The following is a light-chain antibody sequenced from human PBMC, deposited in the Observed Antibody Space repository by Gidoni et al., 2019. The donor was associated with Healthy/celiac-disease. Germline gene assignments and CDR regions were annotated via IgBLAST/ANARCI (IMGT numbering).Light chain of an antibody. J-gene: IGKJ4*01. CDR3: QQRSNWPLLT. CDR1: QSVSRY. CDR2: DAS. V-gene: IGKV3-11*01. Sequence: EVVLTQSPATLSLSPGERATLSCRASQSVSRYLAWYQQKPGQAPRLLIYDASNRATVIPARFSGSGSGTDFTLTISSLEPEDFAFYYCQQRSNWPLLTFGGGTKVEIK.